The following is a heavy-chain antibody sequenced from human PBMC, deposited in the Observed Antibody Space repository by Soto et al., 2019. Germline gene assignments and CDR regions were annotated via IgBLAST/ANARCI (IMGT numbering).Heavy chain of an antibody. Sequence: EVQLLESVGGLVQPGGSLRLSCAASGFTFSSYAMSWVRQAPGKGLEWVSAISGSGGSTYYADSVKGRFTISRDNSKNTLYLQMNSLRAEDTAVYYCAKRRGDCSGGSRCLGCYYYGMDVWGQETTVTVSS. CDR3: AKRRGDCSGGSRCLGCYYYGMDV. V-gene: IGHV3-23*01. CDR1: GFTFSSYA. CDR2: ISGSGGST. D-gene: IGHD2-15*01. J-gene: IGHJ6*02.